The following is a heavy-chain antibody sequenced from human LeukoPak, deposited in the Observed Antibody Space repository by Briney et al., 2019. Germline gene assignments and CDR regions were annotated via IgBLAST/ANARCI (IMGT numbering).Heavy chain of an antibody. D-gene: IGHD1-26*01. CDR1: GFTFDDYA. CDR3: SKGIVGAPHDAFDI. J-gene: IGHJ3*02. Sequence: GGSLRLSCAASGFTFDDYAMHWVRQAPGKGLEWVSGISWNSGSIGYADSVKGRFTIYRDNAKNSLYLQMNSLRDEDTALYYCSKGIVGAPHDAFDIGGQGTRVTVSS. V-gene: IGHV3-9*01. CDR2: ISWNSGSI.